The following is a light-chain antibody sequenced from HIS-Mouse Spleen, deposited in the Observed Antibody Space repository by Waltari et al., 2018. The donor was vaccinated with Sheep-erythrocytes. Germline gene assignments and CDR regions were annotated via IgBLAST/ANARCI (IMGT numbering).Light chain of an antibody. V-gene: IGLV2-11*01. CDR2: DVS. CDR1: SRDVGDYNY. J-gene: IGLJ1*01. Sequence: QSALTQPRSVSGSPGQSVTISCTGTSRDVGDYNYVSWYQQHPGKAPKLMIYDVSKRPSGVPDRFSGSKSGNTASLTISGLQAEDEADYYCCSYAGSYNHVFATGTKVTVL. CDR3: CSYAGSYNHV.